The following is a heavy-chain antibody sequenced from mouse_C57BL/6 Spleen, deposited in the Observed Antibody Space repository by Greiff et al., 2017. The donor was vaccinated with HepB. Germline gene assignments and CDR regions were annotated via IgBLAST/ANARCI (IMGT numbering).Heavy chain of an antibody. CDR1: GYTFTSYG. D-gene: IGHD2-4*01. J-gene: IGHJ4*01. Sequence: VKLMESGAELARPGASVKLSCKASGYTFTSYGISWVKQRTGQGLEWIGEIYPRSGNTYYNEKFKGKATLTADKSSSTAYMELRSLTSEDSAVYFYASHYEYEGLYAMGYWGQGTSVTVSS. V-gene: IGHV1-81*01. CDR2: IYPRSGNT. CDR3: ASHYEYEGLYAMGY.